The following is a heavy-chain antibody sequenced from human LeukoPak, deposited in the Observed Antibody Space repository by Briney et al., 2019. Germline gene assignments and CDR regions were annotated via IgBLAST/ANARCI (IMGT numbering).Heavy chain of an antibody. CDR1: GGSFSDYY. D-gene: IGHD2-8*01. Sequence: SETLSLTCAVYGGSFSDYYWSWIRQPPGKGLEWIGEINHSGITNYNPSLKSRVTISVDTSKSQFSLRLSSVTAADTAVYYCARALPNGGREDYWGQGTLVTVSS. CDR3: ARALPNGGREDY. J-gene: IGHJ4*02. V-gene: IGHV4-34*01. CDR2: INHSGIT.